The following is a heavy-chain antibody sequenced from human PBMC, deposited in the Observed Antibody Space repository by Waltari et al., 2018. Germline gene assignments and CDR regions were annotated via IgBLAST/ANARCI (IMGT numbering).Heavy chain of an antibody. CDR3: ASDLRSSSGYYYYMDV. CDR1: GFTVSSNY. D-gene: IGHD6-6*01. CDR2: IYSGGST. V-gene: IGHV3-53*02. Sequence: EVQLVETGGGLIQPGGSLRLSCAASGFTVSSNYMSWVRQAPGKGLEWVSVIYSGGSTYSADSVKGRFTISRDNSKNTLYLQMNSLRAEDTAVYYCASDLRSSSGYYYYMDVWGKGTTVTVSS. J-gene: IGHJ6*03.